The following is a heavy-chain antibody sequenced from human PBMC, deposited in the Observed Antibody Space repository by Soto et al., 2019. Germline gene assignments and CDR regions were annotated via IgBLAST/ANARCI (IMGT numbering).Heavy chain of an antibody. CDR3: ARDSPNYDFWSGYGPLHYYGMDV. D-gene: IGHD3-3*01. CDR2: IYYSGST. V-gene: IGHV4-59*01. J-gene: IGHJ6*02. CDR1: VGSISSYY. Sequence: TLSLTCTVSVGSISSYYWSWIRQPPGKGLEWIGYIYYSGSTNYNPSLKSRVTISVDTSKNQFSLKLSSVTAADTAVYYCARDSPNYDFWSGYGPLHYYGMDVWGQGTTVTVSS.